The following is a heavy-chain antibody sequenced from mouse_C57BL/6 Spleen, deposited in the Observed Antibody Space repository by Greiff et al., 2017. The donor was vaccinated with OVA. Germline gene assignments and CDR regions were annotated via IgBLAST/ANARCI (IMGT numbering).Heavy chain of an antibody. CDR1: GFTFSDAW. Sequence: EVKLMESGGGLVQPGGSMKLSCAASGFTFSDAWMDWVRQSPEKGLEWVAEIRNKANNHDTYYAESVKGRFTISRYDSKSSVYLQMNSLRAEDTGIYYCTAGYGRPFDYWGQGTTLTVSS. D-gene: IGHD1-1*01. V-gene: IGHV6-6*01. CDR3: TAGYGRPFDY. J-gene: IGHJ2*01. CDR2: IRNKANNHDT.